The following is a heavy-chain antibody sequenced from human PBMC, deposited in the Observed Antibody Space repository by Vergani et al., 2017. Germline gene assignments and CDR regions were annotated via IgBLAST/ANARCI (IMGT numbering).Heavy chain of an antibody. CDR1: GGSFSGYY. J-gene: IGHJ3*02. D-gene: IGHD4-17*01. CDR2: IDHSGST. CDR3: ARVQRSPTVTTPSDAFDI. Sequence: QVQLQQWGAGLLKPSETLSLTCAVSGGSFSGYYWSWIRQPPGKGLEWIGEIDHSGSTNYNPSLKSLVTISVDKSKNQFSLKLSSVTAADTAVYYCARVQRSPTVTTPSDAFDIWGQGTMVTVSS. V-gene: IGHV4-34*01.